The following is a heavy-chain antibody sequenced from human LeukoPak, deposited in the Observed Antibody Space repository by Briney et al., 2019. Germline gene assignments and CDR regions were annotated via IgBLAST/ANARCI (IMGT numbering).Heavy chain of an antibody. CDR1: GFTFSSYA. D-gene: IGHD3-22*01. CDR3: ARPYYYDSSGYYTGDAFDI. J-gene: IGHJ3*02. V-gene: IGHV3-23*01. Sequence: PGGSLRLSCAASGFTFSSYAMSWVRQAPGKGLEWVSAISGSGGSTYYADSVKGRFTTSRDNSKNTLYLQMNSLRAEDTAVYYCARPYYYDSSGYYTGDAFDIWGQGTMVTVSS. CDR2: ISGSGGST.